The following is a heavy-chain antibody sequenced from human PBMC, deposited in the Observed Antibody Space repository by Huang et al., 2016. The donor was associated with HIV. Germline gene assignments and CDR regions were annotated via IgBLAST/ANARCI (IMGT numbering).Heavy chain of an antibody. CDR2: SNPNSGGT. CDR3: ARGTGSSWYIGWFDP. CDR1: GYTFTGYY. V-gene: IGHV1-2*02. D-gene: IGHD6-13*01. J-gene: IGHJ5*02. Sequence: QVQLVQSGAEVKKPGASVKVSCKASGYTFTGYYMHWVRQAPGQGVEGMGWSNPNSGGTNYEQKVKGRVTMTRDTSISTAYMELSRLRSDDTAVYYCARGTGSSWYIGWFDPWGQGTLVTVSS.